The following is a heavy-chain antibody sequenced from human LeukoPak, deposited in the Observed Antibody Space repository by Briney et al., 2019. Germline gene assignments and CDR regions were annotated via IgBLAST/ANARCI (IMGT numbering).Heavy chain of an antibody. CDR1: GFTFASYW. CDR3: AREDYSDLYFDY. V-gene: IGHV3-7*01. D-gene: IGHD4-17*01. CDR2: IKEDGSEK. J-gene: IGHJ4*02. Sequence: GGSLRLSCAASGFTFASYWMTWVRQAPGKGLELVANIKEDGSEKYYVDSVKGRFTISRDNAKNTLYLQMSSLRAEDTAIYYCAREDYSDLYFDYWGQGTLVSVSS.